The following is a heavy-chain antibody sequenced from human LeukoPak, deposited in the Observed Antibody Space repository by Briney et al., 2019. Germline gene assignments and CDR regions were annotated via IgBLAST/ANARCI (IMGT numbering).Heavy chain of an antibody. V-gene: IGHV3-23*01. Sequence: GGSLRLSCAASGFTFSTFVMSWVHQAPGKGLEWVSTIYDGGVYTYYADSVKGRFTTSRGDSEDTLYLQMSSLRVEDTAKYYCVKGHWADDWGQGTLVTVSS. CDR1: GFTFSTFV. CDR2: IYDGGVYT. D-gene: IGHD7-27*01. CDR3: VKGHWADD. J-gene: IGHJ4*02.